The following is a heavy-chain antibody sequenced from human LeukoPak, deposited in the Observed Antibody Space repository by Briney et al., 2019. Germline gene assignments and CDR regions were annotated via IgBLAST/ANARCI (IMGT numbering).Heavy chain of an antibody. J-gene: IGHJ4*02. CDR3: ARDSGYSSSWYFGIFDY. CDR1: GFTFSIYW. V-gene: IGHV3-7*01. D-gene: IGHD6-13*01. CDR2: IKQDGSEK. Sequence: GGSLRLSCAASGFTFSIYWMSWVRQAPGKGLEWVANIKQDGSEKYYVDSVKGRFTISRDNAKNSLYLQMNSLRAEDTAVYYCARDSGYSSSWYFGIFDYWGQGTLVTVSS.